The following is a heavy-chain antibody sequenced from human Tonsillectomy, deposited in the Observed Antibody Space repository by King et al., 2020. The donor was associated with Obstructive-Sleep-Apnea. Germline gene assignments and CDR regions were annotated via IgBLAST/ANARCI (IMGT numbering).Heavy chain of an antibody. V-gene: IGHV4-59*01. CDR1: GGSISSYY. Sequence: QLQESGPGLVKPSETLSLTCTVSGGSISSYYWSWIRQPPGKGLEWIGYIYYSGSTNYNPSLKSRVTISVDTSKNQFSLKLSSVTAADTAVYYWAREGPDILTGYDAFDIWGQGTMVTVSS. D-gene: IGHD3-9*01. J-gene: IGHJ3*02. CDR2: IYYSGST. CDR3: AREGPDILTGYDAFDI.